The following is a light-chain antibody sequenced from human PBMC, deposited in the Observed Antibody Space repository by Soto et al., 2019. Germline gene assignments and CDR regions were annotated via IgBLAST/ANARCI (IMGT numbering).Light chain of an antibody. J-gene: IGKJ4*01. CDR1: QNLGKW. Sequence: DIQMTQSPSSVTASVGDRVTITCRATQNLGKWLAWYQQRPGKVPQLLIYGGSTLQSGVPSRFSGSGTGASYTLTITGLQAEDIATYYCQQSNIFPFTLGGGTKVDIK. CDR3: QQSNIFPFT. CDR2: GGS. V-gene: IGKV1-12*02.